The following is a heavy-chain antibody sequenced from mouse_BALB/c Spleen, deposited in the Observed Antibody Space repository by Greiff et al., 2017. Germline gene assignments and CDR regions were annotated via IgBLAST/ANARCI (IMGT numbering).Heavy chain of an antibody. CDR1: GFTFSSYT. CDR2: ISSGGSYT. V-gene: IGHV5-6-4*01. Sequence: EVQGVESGGGLVKPGGSLKLSCAASGFTFSSYTMSWVRQTPEKRLEWVATISSGGSYTYYPDSVKGRFTISRDNAKNTLYLQMSSLKSEDTAMYYCTRDDPNYFDYWGQGTTLTVSS. J-gene: IGHJ2*01. CDR3: TRDDPNYFDY.